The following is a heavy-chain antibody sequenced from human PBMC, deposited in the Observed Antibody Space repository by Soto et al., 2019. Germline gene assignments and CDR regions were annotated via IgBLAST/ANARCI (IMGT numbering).Heavy chain of an antibody. CDR1: GGSISGNS. Sequence: PSETLSLTCTVSGGSISGNSWSWIRQPPGKGLEWIGYIYYSGSTNYNPSLKSRVTISVDTSKNQFSLKLSSVTAADTAVYYCAAGVPAIRVGSGHLGYWGQGTLVTVSS. D-gene: IGHD2-2*01. V-gene: IGHV4-59*13. CDR3: AAGVPAIRVGSGHLGY. J-gene: IGHJ4*02. CDR2: IYYSGST.